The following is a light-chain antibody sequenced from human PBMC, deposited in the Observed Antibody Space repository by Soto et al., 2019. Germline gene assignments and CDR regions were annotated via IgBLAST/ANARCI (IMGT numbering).Light chain of an antibody. Sequence: EIVLTQSPGTLSLSPGEGATLSCGASQSVISDYLAWYQQKPGQPPRLLIFGASSRPTDIPDRFSGSGSGTDFTLTIARLEPEDVGVYYCQQYGTPPFTFGQGTKLEIK. CDR1: QSVISDY. CDR2: GAS. J-gene: IGKJ2*01. CDR3: QQYGTPPFT. V-gene: IGKV3-20*01.